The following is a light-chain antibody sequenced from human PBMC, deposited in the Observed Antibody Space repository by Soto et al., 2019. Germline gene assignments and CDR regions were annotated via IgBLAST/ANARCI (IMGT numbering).Light chain of an antibody. CDR1: QDISSH. Sequence: LTQFPSLLSASVGDRVTITCRASQDISSHLAWYQQKPGQAPRLLIYDTSSRASGIPDRFSGSGSGTDFTLTISRLETEDFAVFYCQQYGTSEIIFGQGTRLEIK. CDR2: DTS. J-gene: IGKJ5*01. V-gene: IGKV3-20*01. CDR3: QQYGTSEII.